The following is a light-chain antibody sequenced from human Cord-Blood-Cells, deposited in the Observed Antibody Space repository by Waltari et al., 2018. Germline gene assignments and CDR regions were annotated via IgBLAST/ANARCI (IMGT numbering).Light chain of an antibody. CDR2: EVS. V-gene: IGLV2-18*02. Sequence: QSALTQPPSVSGSPGQSVTISCTGTSSDVGSYNRVSWYQQPPGTAPKLMIYEVSNRPSGVPDRFSGSKSGNTASLTISGFQAEDEADYYCSSYTSSSTWVFGGGTKLTVL. CDR3: SSYTSSSTWV. J-gene: IGLJ3*02. CDR1: SSDVGSYNR.